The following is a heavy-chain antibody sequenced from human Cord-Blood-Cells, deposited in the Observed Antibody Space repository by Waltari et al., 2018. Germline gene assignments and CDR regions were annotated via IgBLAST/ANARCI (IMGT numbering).Heavy chain of an antibody. Sequence: EVQLVESGGGLVQPGGSLRLSCAASGFTFSSYSMNWVRQAPGKGLEWVSYISSSSSTIYYADSVKGRFTISRDNAKNSLYLQMNSLRAEDTAVYYCARDILTGADAFDIWAKGQWSPSLQ. D-gene: IGHD7-27*01. V-gene: IGHV3-48*01. CDR2: ISSSSSTI. J-gene: IGHJ3*02. CDR1: GFTFSSYS. CDR3: ARDILTGADAFDI.